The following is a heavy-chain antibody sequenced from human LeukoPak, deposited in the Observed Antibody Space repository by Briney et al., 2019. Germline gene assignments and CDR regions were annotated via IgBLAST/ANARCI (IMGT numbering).Heavy chain of an antibody. CDR3: ARTAGHTFDY. J-gene: IGHJ4*02. D-gene: IGHD6-13*01. CDR2: INPSGGST. V-gene: IGHV1-46*01. CDR1: GYTFTSYF. Sequence: ASVTVSCTASGYTFTSYFMHWVRQAPGQGLEWMGIINPSGGSTSYAQKFQGRVTMTRDTSTSTVYMELSSLRSEDTAVYYCARTAGHTFDYWGQGTLVTVSS.